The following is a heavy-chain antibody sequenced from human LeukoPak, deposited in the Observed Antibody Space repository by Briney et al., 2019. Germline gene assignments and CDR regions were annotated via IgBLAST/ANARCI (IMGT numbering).Heavy chain of an antibody. Sequence: SVKVSCKASGGTFSSYAISWVRQAPGQGLEWMGGIIPIFGTANYAQKFQGRVTITADESTSTAYMELSSLRSEDTAVYYCAVRLQAGTVVSGMDVWGQGTTVTVSS. CDR2: IIPIFGTA. CDR1: GGTFSSYA. V-gene: IGHV1-69*13. CDR3: AVRLQAGTVVSGMDV. J-gene: IGHJ6*02. D-gene: IGHD6-19*01.